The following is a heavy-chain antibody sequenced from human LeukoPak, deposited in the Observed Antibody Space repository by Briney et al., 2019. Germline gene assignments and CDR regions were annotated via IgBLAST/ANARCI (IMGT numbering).Heavy chain of an antibody. V-gene: IGHV1-18*01. CDR3: ARVSYYDILTGYLYYYYCMDV. CDR1: GYTFTSYG. CDR2: ISAYNGNT. D-gene: IGHD3-9*01. Sequence: ASVKVSCKASGYTFTSYGISWVRQAPGQGLEWMGWISAYNGNTNYAQKLQGRVTMTTDTSTSTAYMELRSLRSDDTAVYYCARVSYYDILTGYLYYYYCMDVWGKGTTVTISS. J-gene: IGHJ6*03.